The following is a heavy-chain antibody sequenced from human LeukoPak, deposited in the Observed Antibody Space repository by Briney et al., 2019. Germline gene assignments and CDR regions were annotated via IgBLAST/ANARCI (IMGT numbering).Heavy chain of an antibody. CDR2: IYYSGST. CDR1: GYSISSDYY. D-gene: IGHD2-2*01. J-gene: IGHJ4*02. V-gene: IGHV4-61*01. Sequence: SETLSLTCTVSGYSISSDYYWVWIRQPPGKGLEWIGYIYYSGSTNYNPSLKSRVTISVDTSKNQFSLKLSSVTAADTAVYYCARGVVSCSSTSCLDYWGQGTLVTVSS. CDR3: ARGVVSCSSTSCLDY.